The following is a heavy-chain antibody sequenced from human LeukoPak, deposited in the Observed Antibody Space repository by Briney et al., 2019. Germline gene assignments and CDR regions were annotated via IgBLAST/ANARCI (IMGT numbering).Heavy chain of an antibody. CDR1: GGSISSSDYY. J-gene: IGHJ5*02. V-gene: IGHV4-39*01. D-gene: IGHD6-19*01. CDR3: ARRPEQWLSNWFDP. CDR2: ISYSGST. Sequence: SETLSLTCTVSGGSISSSDYYWGWIRQPPGKGLEWNGSISYSGSTYYNPSLKSRVTISVDTSKNQFSLKLSSVTAADTAVYYCARRPEQWLSNWFDPWGQGTLVTVSS.